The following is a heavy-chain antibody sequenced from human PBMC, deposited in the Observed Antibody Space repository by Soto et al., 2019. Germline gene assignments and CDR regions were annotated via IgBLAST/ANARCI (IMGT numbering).Heavy chain of an antibody. CDR2: IYYSGST. Sequence: SETLSLTCTVSGVSISSHYWSWIRQPPGKGLEWIGYIYYSGSTNYNPSLKSRVTISVDTSKNQFSLKLSSVTAADTAVYYCAAHSESDYYYYYMDVWGKGTTVTVSS. D-gene: IGHD1-26*01. J-gene: IGHJ6*03. V-gene: IGHV4-59*08. CDR1: GVSISSHY. CDR3: AAHSESDYYYYYMDV.